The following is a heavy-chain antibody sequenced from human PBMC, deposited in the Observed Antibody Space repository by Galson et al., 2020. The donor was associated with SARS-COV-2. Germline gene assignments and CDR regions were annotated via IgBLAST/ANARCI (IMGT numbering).Heavy chain of an antibody. D-gene: IGHD6-19*01. CDR2: ISGDGGST. J-gene: IGHJ6*02. CDR1: GFTFDDYA. CDR3: AKDMEGAGIAVAGPHYYGMDV. Sequence: TGGSLRLSCAASGFTFDDYAMHWVRQGQGKGLEWVSLISGDGGSTYYADSVKGRFTISRDNSKNSLYLQMNSLRTEDTALYYCAKDMEGAGIAVAGPHYYGMDVWGQGTTVTVSS. V-gene: IGHV3-43*02.